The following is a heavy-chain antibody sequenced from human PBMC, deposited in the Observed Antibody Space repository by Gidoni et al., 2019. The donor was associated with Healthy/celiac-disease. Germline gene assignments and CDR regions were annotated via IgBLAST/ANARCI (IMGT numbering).Heavy chain of an antibody. CDR2: IYYSRRT. CDR1: GGSISRSSYY. J-gene: IGHJ6*04. D-gene: IGHD4-17*01. V-gene: IGHV4-39*01. CDR3: ARHGTTVTTPSVDV. Sequence: QLQLQESGPGLVQPSETLSLTCNVSGGSISRSSYYCGWIRQPPGKGLSWIGSIYYSRRTYYNPSLKSRVTISVDTSKNQFSLKLSSVTAADTAVYYCARHGTTVTTPSVDVWGKGTTVTVSS.